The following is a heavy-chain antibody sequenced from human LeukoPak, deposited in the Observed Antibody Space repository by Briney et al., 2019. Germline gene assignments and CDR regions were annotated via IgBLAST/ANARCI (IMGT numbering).Heavy chain of an antibody. CDR3: ARAITMVRGGMIPDY. V-gene: IGHV1-46*01. J-gene: IGHJ4*02. CDR1: GYTFTSYQ. D-gene: IGHD3-10*01. Sequence: ASVKVSCKASGYTFTSYQMHWVRQAPGQGLEWMGIINPSGGSTSYAQKFQGRVTITADKSTSTAYMELSSLRSGDTAVYYCARAITMVRGGMIPDYWGQGTLVTVSS. CDR2: INPSGGST.